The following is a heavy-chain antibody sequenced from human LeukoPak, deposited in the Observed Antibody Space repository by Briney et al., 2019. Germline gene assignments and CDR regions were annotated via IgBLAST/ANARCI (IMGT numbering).Heavy chain of an antibody. D-gene: IGHD3-3*01. V-gene: IGHV3-7*01. CDR3: ARDHYDFWSGYYWFDY. J-gene: IGHJ4*02. CDR2: IKQDGSEK. CDR1: GFTFTTYW. Sequence: GGSLRLSCVGSGFTFTTYWMSWVRQAPGKGLEWVANIKQDGSEKYYVDSVKGRFTISRDNAKNSLYLQMNSLRAEDTAVYYCARDHYDFWSGYYWFDYWGQGTLVTVSS.